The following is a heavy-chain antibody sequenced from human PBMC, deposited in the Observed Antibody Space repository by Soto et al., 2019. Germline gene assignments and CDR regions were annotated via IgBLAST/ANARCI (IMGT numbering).Heavy chain of an antibody. CDR1: GFTFSSYG. D-gene: IGHD2-2*01. CDR2: ISYDGSNK. V-gene: IGHV3-30*18. J-gene: IGHJ6*02. Sequence: QVQLVESGGGVVQPGRSLRLSCAASGFTFSSYGMHWVRQAPGKGLEWVAVISYDGSNKYYADSVKGRFTISRDNSKNTLYLQINSLRAEETAVYYCAKDLLSKYIVLVPADRSYYYYGMDVWGQGTTVTVSS. CDR3: AKDLLSKYIVLVPADRSYYYYGMDV.